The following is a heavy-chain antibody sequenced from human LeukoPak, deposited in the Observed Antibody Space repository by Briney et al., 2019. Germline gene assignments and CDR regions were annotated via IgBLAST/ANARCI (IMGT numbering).Heavy chain of an antibody. Sequence: PSGTLSLTCAVYGGSFSGYYWSWIRQPPGKGLEWIGEINHSGSTNYNPSLKSRVTISVDTSKNQFSLKLSSVTAAGTAVYSCARIVVVVAARGGYFDYWGQGTLVTVSS. CDR3: ARIVVVVAARGGYFDY. CDR1: GGSFSGYY. CDR2: INHSGST. J-gene: IGHJ4*02. V-gene: IGHV4-34*01. D-gene: IGHD2-15*01.